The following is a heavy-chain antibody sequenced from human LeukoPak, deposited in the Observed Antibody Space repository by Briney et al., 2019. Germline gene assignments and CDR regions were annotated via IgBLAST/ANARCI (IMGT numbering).Heavy chain of an antibody. CDR2: ISSSSSYI. J-gene: IGHJ4*02. Sequence: GGSLRLSCAASRFTFSSYSMNWVRQAPAKGLHRVSSISSSSSYIYYADSVKGRFTISRDNAKNSLYLQMNSLRAEDTAVYYCARGFLVLHDIDYWGQGTLVTVSS. CDR1: RFTFSSYS. CDR3: ARGFLVLHDIDY. D-gene: IGHD2/OR15-2a*01. V-gene: IGHV3-21*01.